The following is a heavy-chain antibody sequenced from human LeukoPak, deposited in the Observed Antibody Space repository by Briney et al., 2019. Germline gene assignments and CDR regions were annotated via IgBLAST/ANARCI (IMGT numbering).Heavy chain of an antibody. V-gene: IGHV3-7*03. CDR1: GFTFSSYC. Sequence: GGSLRLSCAASGFTFSSYCMTWVRQAPGKGLAWVANIKQDGSAKYYMDSVKGRFTISRDNAKNSLYLQLNSLRAEDTAVYYCARARGGYDFDYWGQGTLVTVSS. CDR2: IKQDGSAK. CDR3: ARARGGYDFDY. J-gene: IGHJ4*02. D-gene: IGHD5-12*01.